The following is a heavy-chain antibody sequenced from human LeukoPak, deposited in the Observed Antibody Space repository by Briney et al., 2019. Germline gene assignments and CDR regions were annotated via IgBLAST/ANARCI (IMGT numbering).Heavy chain of an antibody. CDR2: INPNSGGT. CDR3: ARDMYSSSFPPFDY. J-gene: IGHJ4*02. CDR1: GYTFTGYY. D-gene: IGHD6-6*01. Sequence: GASVKVSCKASGYTFTGYYMHWVRQAPGQGLEWMGWINPNSGGTNYAQKFQGRVTMTRDTSISTAYMELSRPRSDDTAVYYCARDMYSSSFPPFDYWGQGTLVTVSS. V-gene: IGHV1-2*02.